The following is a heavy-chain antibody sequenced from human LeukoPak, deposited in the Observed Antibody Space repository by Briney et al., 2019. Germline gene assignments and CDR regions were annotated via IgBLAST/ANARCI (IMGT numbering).Heavy chain of an antibody. CDR1: GYTFTVYF. D-gene: IGHD3-16*01. Sequence: ASVKVSCKASGYTFTVYFMHWVRQAPGRGLEWMGLMNPDNGGTHYAQKFQGRVTMTRDSSISTAYMELSRLTSDDTAVYYCATRGGHSLAAQNGYWGQGTLVTVSS. CDR2: MNPDNGGT. CDR3: ATRGGHSLAAQNGY. J-gene: IGHJ4*02. V-gene: IGHV1-2*02.